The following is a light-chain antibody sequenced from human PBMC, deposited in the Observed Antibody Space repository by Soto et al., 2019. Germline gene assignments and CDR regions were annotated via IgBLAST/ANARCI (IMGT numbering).Light chain of an antibody. J-gene: IGKJ1*01. Sequence: DIPMTQSPSTLSASVGDRVTITCRASQSISYWLAWYRQKPGKAPNLLIYKASSLESGVPSRFSGSGSGTEFTLTISSLQPDDFATYYCQQYNNYWTFGQGTKVEIK. CDR1: QSISYW. CDR3: QQYNNYWT. V-gene: IGKV1-5*03. CDR2: KAS.